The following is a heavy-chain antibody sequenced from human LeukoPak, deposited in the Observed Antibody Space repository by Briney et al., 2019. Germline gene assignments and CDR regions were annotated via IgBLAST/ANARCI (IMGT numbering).Heavy chain of an antibody. CDR2: IYTSGST. CDR3: ARGKSRDGYSWGYDAFDI. V-gene: IGHV4-59*10. Sequence: SETLSLTCAVYGGSFSGYYWSWIRQPAGKGLEWIGRIYTSGSTNYNPSLKSRVTISVDTSKNQFSLKLSSVTAADTAVYYCARGKSRDGYSWGYDAFDIWGQGTMVTVSS. D-gene: IGHD5-24*01. J-gene: IGHJ3*02. CDR1: GGSFSGYY.